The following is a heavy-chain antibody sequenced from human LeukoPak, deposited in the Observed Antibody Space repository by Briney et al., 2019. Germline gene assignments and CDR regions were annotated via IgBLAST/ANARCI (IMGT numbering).Heavy chain of an antibody. D-gene: IGHD4-23*01. CDR3: AKSRRRWVMAGFDY. CDR1: GFTFSSNA. V-gene: IGHV3-9*01. Sequence: PGGSLRLSCAASGFTFSSNAMSWVRQAPGKGLEWVSGISWNSGSIGYADSVKGRFTISRDNAKNSLYLQMNSLRAEDTAVYYCAKSRRRWVMAGFDYWGQGTLVTVSS. CDR2: ISWNSGSI. J-gene: IGHJ4*02.